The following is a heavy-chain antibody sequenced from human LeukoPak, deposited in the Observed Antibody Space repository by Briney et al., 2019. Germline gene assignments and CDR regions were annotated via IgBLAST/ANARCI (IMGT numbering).Heavy chain of an antibody. Sequence: SETLSLTCAAYGGSFSGYYWSWIRQPPGKGLEWIGEINHSGSTNYNPSLKSRVTISVDTSKNQFSLKLSSVTAADTAVYYCARPLWYCSSTSCYSTPPGYWGQGTLVTVSS. J-gene: IGHJ4*02. CDR3: ARPLWYCSSTSCYSTPPGY. V-gene: IGHV4-34*01. CDR1: GGSFSGYY. CDR2: INHSGST. D-gene: IGHD2-2*01.